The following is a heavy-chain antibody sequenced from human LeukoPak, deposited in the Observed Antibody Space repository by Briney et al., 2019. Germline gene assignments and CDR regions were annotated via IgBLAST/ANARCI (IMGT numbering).Heavy chain of an antibody. J-gene: IGHJ4*02. D-gene: IGHD3-10*01. CDR1: GFTFSSYA. CDR3: ARLRPDDYGDS. V-gene: IGHV4-59*08. CDR2: IYYSGST. Sequence: GSLRLSCAASGFTFSSYAMSWIRQPPGKGLEWIGYIYYSGSTNYNPSLKSRVTISVDTSKNQFSLKLSSVTAADTAVYYCARLRPDDYGDSWGQGTLVTVSS.